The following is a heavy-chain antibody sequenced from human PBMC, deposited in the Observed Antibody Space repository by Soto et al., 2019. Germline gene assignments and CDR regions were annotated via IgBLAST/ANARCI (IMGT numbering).Heavy chain of an antibody. CDR3: ASVWFGELRFDYYYGMDV. Sequence: SETLSLTCTVSGGSFSSGDYYWSWIRQPPGEGLEWIGYIYYSGSTYYNPSLKSRVTISVDTSKNQFSLKLSSVTAADTAVYYCASVWFGELRFDYYYGMDVWGQGTTVTVSS. CDR2: IYYSGST. CDR1: GGSFSSGDYY. V-gene: IGHV4-30-4*01. J-gene: IGHJ6*02. D-gene: IGHD3-10*01.